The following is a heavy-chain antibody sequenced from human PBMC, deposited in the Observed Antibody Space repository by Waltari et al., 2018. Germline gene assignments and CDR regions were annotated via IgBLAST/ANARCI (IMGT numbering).Heavy chain of an antibody. CDR1: GGPLTRDGYY. V-gene: IGHV4-31*03. CDR3: ARCITARTLGYWFDP. Sequence: QVQLQESGPGLVKPSQTLSLTSTVSGGPLTRDGYYWSWIREDPGKGLEWIAYISYSGNTYYNPSLKSRITISVDTSKNQFSLKLSSVTAADTAVYYCARCITARTLGYWFDPWGQGTLVTVSS. D-gene: IGHD6-6*01. J-gene: IGHJ5*02. CDR2: ISYSGNT.